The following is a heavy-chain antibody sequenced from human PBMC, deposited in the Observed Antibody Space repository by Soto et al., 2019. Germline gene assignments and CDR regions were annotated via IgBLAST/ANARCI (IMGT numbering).Heavy chain of an antibody. CDR1: GFTFSSYS. D-gene: IGHD6-19*01. J-gene: IGHJ4*02. V-gene: IGHV3-21*01. Sequence: PVGSLRLSCAASGFTFSSYSMNWVRQAPGKGLEWVSSISSSSSYIYYADSVKGRFTISRDNAKDLLYLQMNSLRAEDTAVYYCARQIAVAAPFDYWGQGTLVTVSS. CDR2: ISSSSSYI. CDR3: ARQIAVAAPFDY.